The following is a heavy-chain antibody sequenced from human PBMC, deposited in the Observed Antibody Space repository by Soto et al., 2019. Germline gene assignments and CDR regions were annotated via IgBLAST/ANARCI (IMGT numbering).Heavy chain of an antibody. Sequence: SETLSLTCNVCGGSVCDNYRSWIRQAPGKGLEWIGYIHYRGGINYNPSLKSRVTMSVDPSKNQFSLNLRSVTTADTAVYFCARGPAGDYCHWGQGSRVTVSS. CDR1: GGSVCDNY. CDR3: ARGPAGDYCH. J-gene: IGHJ4*02. D-gene: IGHD4-17*01. CDR2: IHYRGGI. V-gene: IGHV4-59*02.